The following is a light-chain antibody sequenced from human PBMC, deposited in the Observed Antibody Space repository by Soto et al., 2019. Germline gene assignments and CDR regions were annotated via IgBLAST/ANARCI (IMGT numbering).Light chain of an antibody. CDR3: QQYVTSPRT. J-gene: IGKJ1*01. CDR1: QSLRATY. V-gene: IGKV3-20*01. Sequence: ESLLTQSPDTPSLSPGETATLSCRASQSLRATYVAWYQQRPGQAPRLLIYGASFRATGIPARFSGRGSETDFTLSISRLEPEDFAVYYCQQYVTSPRTFGQGTKVDIK. CDR2: GAS.